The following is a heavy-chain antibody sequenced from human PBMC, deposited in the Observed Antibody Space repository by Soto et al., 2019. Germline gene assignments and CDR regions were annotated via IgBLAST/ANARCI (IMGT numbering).Heavy chain of an antibody. CDR3: ARDLGGSYYEPVDY. D-gene: IGHD1-26*01. CDR1: GYTFTSYG. V-gene: IGHV1-18*01. CDR2: ISAYNGNT. J-gene: IGHJ4*02. Sequence: GASVKVSCKASGYTFTSYGISWVRHAPGQGLEWMGWISAYNGNTKYAQKLQGRVTMTTDTSTSTAYMELRSLRSDDTAVYYCARDLGGSYYEPVDYWGQGTLVTVSS.